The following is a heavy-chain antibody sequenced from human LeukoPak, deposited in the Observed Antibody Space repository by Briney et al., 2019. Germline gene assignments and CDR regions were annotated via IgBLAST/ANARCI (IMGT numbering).Heavy chain of an antibody. D-gene: IGHD1-26*01. Sequence: ASVKVSCKASGYTFTSYYMHWVRQAPGQGLEWMGIINPSGGSTSYAQKFQGRVTMTRDTSTSTVYMELSSLRSEDTAVYFCARDPDGSGATRGFDYWGQGTPVTVSS. J-gene: IGHJ4*02. CDR3: ARDPDGSGATRGFDY. CDR2: INPSGGST. CDR1: GYTFTSYY. V-gene: IGHV1-46*01.